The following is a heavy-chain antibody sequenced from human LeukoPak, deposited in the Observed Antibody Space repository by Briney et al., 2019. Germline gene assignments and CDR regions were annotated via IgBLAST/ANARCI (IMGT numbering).Heavy chain of an antibody. D-gene: IGHD6-6*01. CDR1: GYIFPSYY. V-gene: IGHV1-46*01. Sequence: ASVNDSCKASGYIFPSYYLHWLRQAPGQGLEWMGIINPSGGSTSYAQKFQGRVTMTTDTSTSTAYMELSSLRSEDTSVYYCAPSIRDWGQGTLVTVSS. CDR3: APSIRD. J-gene: IGHJ4*02. CDR2: INPSGGST.